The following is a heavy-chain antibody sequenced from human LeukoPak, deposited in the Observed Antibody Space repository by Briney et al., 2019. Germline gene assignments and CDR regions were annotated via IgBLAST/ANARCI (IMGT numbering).Heavy chain of an antibody. CDR1: GFTFSSYW. V-gene: IGHV3-7*01. CDR2: IKQDGSEK. D-gene: IGHD6-13*01. CDR3: AKGDSSSWYGSDVDY. Sequence: GGSLRLSCAASGFTFSSYWMSWVRQAPGKGLEWVANIKQDGSEKYYVDSVKGRFTISRDNAKNSLYLQMNSLRAEDTAVYYCAKGDSSSWYGSDVDYWGQGTLVTVSS. J-gene: IGHJ4*02.